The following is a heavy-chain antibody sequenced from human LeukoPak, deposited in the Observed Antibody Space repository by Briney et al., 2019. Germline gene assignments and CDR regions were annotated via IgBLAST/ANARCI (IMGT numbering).Heavy chain of an antibody. CDR3: AKSQEWLRLGGFDY. CDR2: ISGSGGST. Sequence: PGGSLRLSCAASGFTFSSYAVNWVRQAPGKGLEWVSSISGSGGSTYYLDSVRGRFTISRDNSKNTLYLQMNSLRAEDTAVYYCAKSQEWLRLGGFDYWGQGTLVTVSS. CDR1: GFTFSSYA. V-gene: IGHV3-23*01. J-gene: IGHJ4*02. D-gene: IGHD5-12*01.